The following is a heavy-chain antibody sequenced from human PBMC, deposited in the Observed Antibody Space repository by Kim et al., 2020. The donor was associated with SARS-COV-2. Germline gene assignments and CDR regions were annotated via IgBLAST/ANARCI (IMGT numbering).Heavy chain of an antibody. J-gene: IGHJ5*02. Sequence: SVKSRITINPDTSKNQFSLQLNSVTPEDTAVYYCARGWREGANHYNWFDPWGQGTLVTVSS. V-gene: IGHV6-1*01. CDR3: ARGWREGANHYNWFDP. D-gene: IGHD1-26*01.